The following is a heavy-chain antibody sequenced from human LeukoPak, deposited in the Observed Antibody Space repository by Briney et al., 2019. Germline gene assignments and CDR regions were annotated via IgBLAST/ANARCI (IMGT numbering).Heavy chain of an antibody. CDR1: GFTFSSYS. CDR2: ISSSSSYI. J-gene: IGHJ3*02. V-gene: IGHV3-21*01. CDR3: ARDKISVASDAFDI. D-gene: IGHD3-3*01. Sequence: GGSLRLSCAASGFTFSSYSMNWVRQAPGKGLEWVSSISSSSSYIYYADSVKGRFTISRDNAKNSLYLQMNSLRAEDTAVYYCARDKISVASDAFDIWGQGTMVTVSS.